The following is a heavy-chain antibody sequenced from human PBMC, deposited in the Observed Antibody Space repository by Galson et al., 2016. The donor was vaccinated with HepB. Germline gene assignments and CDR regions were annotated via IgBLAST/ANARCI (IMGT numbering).Heavy chain of an antibody. CDR1: GDSISSSYW. D-gene: IGHD3-10*01. V-gene: IGHV4-4*02. J-gene: IGHJ4*02. CDR3: AKWGGVGGAYHLD. Sequence: ETLSLTCAVSGDSISSSYWWSWVRQPPGKGLEWIGEIYHSGSTNYNPSLKSRVTISVDKSKNQFSLQLSSVTAADTAVYYCAKWGGVGGAYHLDWGQGTLVTVFS. CDR2: IYHSGST.